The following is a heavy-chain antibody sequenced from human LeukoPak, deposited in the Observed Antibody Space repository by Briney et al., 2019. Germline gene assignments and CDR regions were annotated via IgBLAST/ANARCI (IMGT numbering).Heavy chain of an antibody. J-gene: IGHJ5*02. CDR1: GFTFSSYS. D-gene: IGHD2-2*02. Sequence: GGSLRLSCAASGFTFSSYSMNWVRQAPGKGLEWVSSISSSSSYIYYADSVKGRFTISRDNAKNSLYLQMNSLRAEDTAVYYCARDQCSGTSCYTNWFDPWGQGTLVTVSS. CDR3: ARDQCSGTSCYTNWFDP. CDR2: ISSSSSYI. V-gene: IGHV3-21*01.